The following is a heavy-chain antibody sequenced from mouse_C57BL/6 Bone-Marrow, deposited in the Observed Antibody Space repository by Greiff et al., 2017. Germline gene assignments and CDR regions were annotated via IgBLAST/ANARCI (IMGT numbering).Heavy chain of an antibody. D-gene: IGHD1-1*01. Sequence: VQLQQSGAELMKPGASVKLSCKASGYTFTGYWIEWVKQRPGHGLEWIGEILPGSGSTNYNEKFKGKATFTAETSSNTAYMQLSSLTTEDSAFYYWASIYGCSLWYFDVWGTGTTVTVSS. CDR1: GYTFTGYW. J-gene: IGHJ1*03. CDR2: ILPGSGST. V-gene: IGHV1-9*01. CDR3: ASIYGCSLWYFDV.